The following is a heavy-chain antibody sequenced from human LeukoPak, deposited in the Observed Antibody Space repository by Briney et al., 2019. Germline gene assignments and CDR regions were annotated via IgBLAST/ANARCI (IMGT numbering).Heavy chain of an antibody. J-gene: IGHJ3*02. CDR2: IIPIFGTA. Sequence: ASVKVSCKASGGTFSSYATSRVRQAPGQGLEGMGGIIPIFGTANYAQKFQGRVTITTDESTSTAYMELSSLRSEDTAVYYCARELERPALGAFDIWGQGTMVTVSS. CDR1: GGTFSSYA. D-gene: IGHD1-1*01. V-gene: IGHV1-69*05. CDR3: ARELERPALGAFDI.